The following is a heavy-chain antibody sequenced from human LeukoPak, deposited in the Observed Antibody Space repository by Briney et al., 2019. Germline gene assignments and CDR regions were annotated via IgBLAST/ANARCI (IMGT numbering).Heavy chain of an antibody. D-gene: IGHD3-3*01. V-gene: IGHV1-18*01. Sequence: ASVKVSCKASGYTFTSYGISWVRQAPGQGLEWMGWISAYNGNTNYAQKLQGRVTMTTDTSTSTAYMELRSLRYDDTAVYYCASVLDFWSGYYPDYWGQGTLVTVSS. CDR2: ISAYNGNT. J-gene: IGHJ4*02. CDR3: ASVLDFWSGYYPDY. CDR1: GYTFTSYG.